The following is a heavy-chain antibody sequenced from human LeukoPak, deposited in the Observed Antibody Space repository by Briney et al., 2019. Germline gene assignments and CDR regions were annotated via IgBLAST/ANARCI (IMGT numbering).Heavy chain of an antibody. CDR1: GYTFTGYY. J-gene: IGHJ3*02. V-gene: IGHV1-2*02. CDR2: INPNSGGT. D-gene: IGHD2-2*01. Sequence: ASVKVSCKASGYTFTGYYMHWVRQAPGQGLEWMGWINPNSGGTNYAQKFQGRVTMTRDTSISTAYMELSRLRSDDTAVYYCAREFLTYCSSTSCRAGAFDIWGQGTMVTVSS. CDR3: AREFLTYCSSTSCRAGAFDI.